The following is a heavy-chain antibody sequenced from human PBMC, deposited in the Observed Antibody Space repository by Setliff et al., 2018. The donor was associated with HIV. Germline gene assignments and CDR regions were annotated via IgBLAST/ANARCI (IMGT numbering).Heavy chain of an antibody. D-gene: IGHD2-15*01. V-gene: IGHV4-59*01. CDR2: VHYSGNT. CDR3: ASEKVAWTVSDSFFEF. CDR1: GVSMTNNY. J-gene: IGHJ4*02. Sequence: SETLSLTCSVSGVSMTNNYWTWIRQSPGKGLEWIGYVHYSGNTRYNPSLKSRVTISVDTSKNKFSLKLSSVTAADTAVYYCASEKVAWTVSDSFFEFWGQGTLVTVSS.